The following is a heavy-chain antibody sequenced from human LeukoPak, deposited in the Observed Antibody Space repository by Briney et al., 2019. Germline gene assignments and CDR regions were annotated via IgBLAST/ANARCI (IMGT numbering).Heavy chain of an antibody. Sequence: SVKVSCKASGGTFSSYAISWVRQAPGQGLEWMGGIIPIFGTANYAQKFQGRVTITTDESTSTAYMELSSLRSEDTAVYYCARGTYYYYYMDVWGKGTTVTVSS. CDR1: GGTFSSYA. CDR3: ARGTYYYYYMDV. CDR2: IIPIFGTA. J-gene: IGHJ6*03. V-gene: IGHV1-69*05. D-gene: IGHD1-1*01.